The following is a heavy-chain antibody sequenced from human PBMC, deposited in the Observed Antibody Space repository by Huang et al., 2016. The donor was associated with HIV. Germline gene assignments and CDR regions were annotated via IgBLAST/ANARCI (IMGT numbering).Heavy chain of an antibody. Sequence: QVQLQESGPGLVKPSQTLSLPCTVSGDSIRSGGYYWTWIRQSPAKGLGCLGYIYYSGSSDYNPALKRRVSISIDAFKNRVSLKLKSVTVADTAVYYCARAPATHSVFFYWGQGTLVTVSA. CDR2: IYYSGSS. D-gene: IGHD3-3*01. V-gene: IGHV4-30-4*08. CDR1: GDSIRSGGYY. CDR3: ARAPATHSVFFY. J-gene: IGHJ4*02.